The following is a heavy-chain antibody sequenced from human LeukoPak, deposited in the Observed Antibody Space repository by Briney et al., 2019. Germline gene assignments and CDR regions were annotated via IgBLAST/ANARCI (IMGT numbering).Heavy chain of an antibody. CDR1: GYTFTSYG. D-gene: IGHD6-6*01. J-gene: IGHJ3*02. V-gene: IGHV1-69*13. CDR3: ARDAYSSSLGPTTGAFDI. CDR2: MIPIFGTA. Sequence: ASVKVSCKASGYTFTSYGISWVRQAPGQGLEWMGGMIPIFGTANYAQKFQGRVTITADESTSTVYMELSSLRSEDAAVYYCARDAYSSSLGPTTGAFDIWGQGTMVTVSS.